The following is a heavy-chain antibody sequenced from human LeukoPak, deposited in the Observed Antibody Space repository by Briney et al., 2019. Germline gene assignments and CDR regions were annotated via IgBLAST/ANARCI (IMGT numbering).Heavy chain of an antibody. Sequence: GGSLRLSCAASGFTFSSYWMNWVRQAPGKGLEWVSYISSRSGTIYYADSVKGRFTISRDNGKDSLYLQINSLRAEDTAVYYCARDPGGSSNGAFDIWGQGTMVTVSS. CDR2: ISSRSGTI. J-gene: IGHJ3*02. CDR3: ARDPGGSSNGAFDI. CDR1: GFTFSSYW. D-gene: IGHD2-15*01. V-gene: IGHV3-48*01.